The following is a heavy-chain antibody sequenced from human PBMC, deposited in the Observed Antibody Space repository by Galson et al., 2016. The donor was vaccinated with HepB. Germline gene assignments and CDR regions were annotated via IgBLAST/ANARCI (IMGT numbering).Heavy chain of an antibody. CDR3: VKDRGYSGYDTGIFDS. V-gene: IGHV3-23*01. CDR2: ISGGGGST. J-gene: IGHJ5*01. CDR1: GFTFNQYA. D-gene: IGHD5-12*01. Sequence: SLRLSCAASGFTFNQYAMTWVRQAPGKGPEWLSLISGGGGSTFHADSVKGQFTISRDNSKNTVYLQINSLRVDDTAVYYCVKDRGYSGYDTGIFDSWGQGTLVTVSS.